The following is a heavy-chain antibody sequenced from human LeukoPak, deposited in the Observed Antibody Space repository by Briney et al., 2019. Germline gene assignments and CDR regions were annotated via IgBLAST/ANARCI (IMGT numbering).Heavy chain of an antibody. CDR3: ARETTTVTTVVVFDY. D-gene: IGHD4-17*01. Sequence: SVKVSCKASGGTFSSYAISWVRQAPGQGLEWMGGIIPIFGTANYAQKFQGRVTVTADESTSTAYKELSSLRSEDTAVYYCARETTTVTTVVVFDYWGQGTLVTVSS. V-gene: IGHV1-69*13. CDR2: IIPIFGTA. J-gene: IGHJ4*02. CDR1: GGTFSSYA.